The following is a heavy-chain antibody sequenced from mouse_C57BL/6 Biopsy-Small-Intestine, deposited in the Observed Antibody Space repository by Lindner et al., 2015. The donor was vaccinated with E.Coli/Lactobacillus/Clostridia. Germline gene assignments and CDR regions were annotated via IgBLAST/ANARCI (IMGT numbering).Heavy chain of an antibody. CDR2: ILPGSDNA. CDR1: GYTFTGYW. D-gene: IGHD2-3*01. J-gene: IGHJ1*03. CDR3: ARRWGWYFNV. Sequence: QLQESGAEVMKPGASVKLSCKATGYTFTGYWIDWVKQRPGHGLEWIGEILPGSDNANYNEKFKGKATFTADTSSSTAYMQLSSLTTEDSAIYYCARRWGWYFNVWGTGTTVTVSS. V-gene: IGHV1-9*01.